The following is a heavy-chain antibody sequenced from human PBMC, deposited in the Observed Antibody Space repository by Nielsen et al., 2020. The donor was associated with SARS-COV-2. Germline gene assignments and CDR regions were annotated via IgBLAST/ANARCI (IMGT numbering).Heavy chain of an antibody. CDR3: AGGADFWSGTQKYYMDV. V-gene: IGHV3-74*01. J-gene: IGHJ6*03. CDR2: INPSGSGT. D-gene: IGHD3-3*01. CDR1: GFPFSSTW. Sequence: GESLKISCSASGFPFSSTWMDWVRQAPGQGLVWVSRINPSGSGTAYADSVKGRFAVSRDNAENTVVLQIHSLRVEETAVYYCAGGADFWSGTQKYYMDVWGKGTTVTVSS.